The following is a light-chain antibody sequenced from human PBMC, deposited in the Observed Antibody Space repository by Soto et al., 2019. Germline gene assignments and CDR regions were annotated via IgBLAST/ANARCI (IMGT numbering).Light chain of an antibody. V-gene: IGLV2-18*02. J-gene: IGLJ1*01. CDR1: SSDVGKYNR. CDR3: SSYTSSSTYV. Sequence: QSALTQPPSVSGSPGQSVTISCTGTSSDVGKYNRVSWYQQPPGTAPQLMIYEVSNRPSGVPDRFSGSKSGNTASLTISGLQAEDEADYYCSSYTSSSTYVFGTGTKVTVL. CDR2: EVS.